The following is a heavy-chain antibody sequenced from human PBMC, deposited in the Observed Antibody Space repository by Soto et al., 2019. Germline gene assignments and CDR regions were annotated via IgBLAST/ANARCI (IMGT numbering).Heavy chain of an antibody. J-gene: IGHJ1*01. V-gene: IGHV2-5*02. CDR2: IYWDDDK. CDR3: AHRRDYGDGYFPH. D-gene: IGHD4-17*01. Sequence: QITLKESGPTLVRPTQTLTLTCTFSGFSLSTSPVGVGWIRQPPGKALEWLALIYWDDDKRYRPSLRGRVTITKDTSKNQVVLKMTNMDPVDTATYYCAHRRDYGDGYFPHWGQGILVTVSS. CDR1: GFSLSTSPVG.